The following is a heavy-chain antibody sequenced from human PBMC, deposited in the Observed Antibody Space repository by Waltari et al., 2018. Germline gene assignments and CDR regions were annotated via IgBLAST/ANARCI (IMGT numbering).Heavy chain of an antibody. CDR1: GFTFCTYW. J-gene: IGHJ6*02. V-gene: IGHV3-74*01. CDR2: ITSDGSRT. D-gene: IGHD2-15*01. Sequence: VPLVESGGGLVQPGGSLRLPREASGFTFCTYWLCWVRQVPGKGLVWVSTITSDGSRTRYADSVKGRFTISRDNAKNTLYLQTNSLRAEDTAVYYCASHRPGGYGMDVWGHGTTVTVSS. CDR3: ASHRPGGYGMDV.